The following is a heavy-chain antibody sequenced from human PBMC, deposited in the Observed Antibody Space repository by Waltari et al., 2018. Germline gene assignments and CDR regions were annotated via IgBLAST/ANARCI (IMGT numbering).Heavy chain of an antibody. J-gene: IGHJ4*02. CDR2: INPKSGGT. CDR3: SSRHSGSSDY. Sequence: QVQLVQSGAEVTKPGASVKVSCKPSGYTFTDYHIPWVRQAPGQGLEWMGWINPKSGGTYYAQTFQGWVTMTRDTSTSTVYMELSSLKSDDTAMYYCSSRHSGSSDYWGQGTLVTVSS. D-gene: IGHD1-26*01. V-gene: IGHV1-2*04. CDR1: GYTFTDYH.